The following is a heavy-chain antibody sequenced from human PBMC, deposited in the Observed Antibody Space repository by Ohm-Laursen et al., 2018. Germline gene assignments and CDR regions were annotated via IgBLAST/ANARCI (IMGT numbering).Heavy chain of an antibody. Sequence: SLRLSCSASGFTLSGYWMHWVRQDPGKGPVWVSRINRDGSSTTYADSVKGRFTISRDNAKNTLYLQMNSLRAEDTAVYYCARVQRGYYDGYYYYAMDVWGQGTTVTVSS. V-gene: IGHV3-74*01. CDR1: GFTLSGYW. J-gene: IGHJ6*02. CDR3: ARVQRGYYDGYYYYAMDV. CDR2: INRDGSST. D-gene: IGHD3-16*01.